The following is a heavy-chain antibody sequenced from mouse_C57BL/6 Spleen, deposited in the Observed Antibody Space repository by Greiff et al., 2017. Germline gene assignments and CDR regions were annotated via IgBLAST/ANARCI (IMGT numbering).Heavy chain of an antibody. D-gene: IGHD1-1*01. J-gene: IGHJ2*01. Sequence: VQLQQPGAELVMPGASVKLSCKASGYTFTSYWMHWVKQRPGQGLEWIGEIDPSDSYTNYNQKFKGKSTLTVDKSSSTAYMQLSSLTSEDSAVYYCATSGITTVVAFDYWGQGTTLTVSS. V-gene: IGHV1-69*01. CDR3: ATSGITTVVAFDY. CDR1: GYTFTSYW. CDR2: IDPSDSYT.